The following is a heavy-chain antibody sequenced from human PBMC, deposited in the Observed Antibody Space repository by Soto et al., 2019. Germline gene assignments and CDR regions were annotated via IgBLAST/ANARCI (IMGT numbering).Heavy chain of an antibody. J-gene: IGHJ6*02. V-gene: IGHV1-69*06. D-gene: IGHD1-1*01. CDR2: IIPIFGTP. Sequence: QVQLVQSGAEVKEPGSSVKVSCKASGDTFSSHAITWVRQAPGGGLEWMGGIIPIFGTPSLARKFQGRVTITADKSTNTAYMELSSLRSEDTAVYFCARGLNTTLIGCFHYGLAVWGQGTTVTVSS. CDR3: ARGLNTTLIGCFHYGLAV. CDR1: GDTFSSHA.